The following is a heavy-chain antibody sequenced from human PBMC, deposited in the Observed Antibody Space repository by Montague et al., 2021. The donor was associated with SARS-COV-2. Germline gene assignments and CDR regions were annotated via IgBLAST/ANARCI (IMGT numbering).Heavy chain of an antibody. V-gene: IGHV4-4*07. CDR1: GDSISSFY. J-gene: IGHJ4*02. D-gene: IGHD2-15*01. CDR3: GRGVVAATTVVDY. Sequence: SETLSLTCTVSGDSISSFYWNWIRQPAGKGLEWIGRIYASGGTNYNPSLKSRVTMSVDTSKNQFSLKLNSVTAAATAVYYCGRGVVAATTVVDYWGRGTLVTVSS. CDR2: IYASGGT.